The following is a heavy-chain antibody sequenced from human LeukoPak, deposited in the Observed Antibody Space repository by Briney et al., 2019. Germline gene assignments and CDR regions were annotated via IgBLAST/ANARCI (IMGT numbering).Heavy chain of an antibody. D-gene: IGHD3-22*01. J-gene: IGHJ4*02. CDR3: ARPNGDYGSSAYYF. CDR2: VIPVFGTA. CDR1: GSTASIYA. Sequence: SVKVSCKASGSTASIYAISWLRQAPGQGLEWMGGVIPVFGTADYAQKFQGRVTITTDKSTSTAYMEVNGLRFEDTAVYYCARPNGDYGSSAYYFWGQGTLVTVSS. V-gene: IGHV1-69*05.